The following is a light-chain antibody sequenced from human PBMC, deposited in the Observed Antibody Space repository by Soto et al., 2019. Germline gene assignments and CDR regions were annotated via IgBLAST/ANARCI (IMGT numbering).Light chain of an antibody. CDR2: GAS. J-gene: IGKJ1*01. CDR3: QQYGTSVWT. CDR1: QSVSSRY. V-gene: IGKV3-20*01. Sequence: EVVLTQSPGTLSLSPGERAALSCRASQSVSSRYLGWYQQKPGQTPRLLIYGASTRATCIPDRFSGGGSGTDFTLTISRLEPEDFAVYYCQQYGTSVWTFGQGTKVEIK.